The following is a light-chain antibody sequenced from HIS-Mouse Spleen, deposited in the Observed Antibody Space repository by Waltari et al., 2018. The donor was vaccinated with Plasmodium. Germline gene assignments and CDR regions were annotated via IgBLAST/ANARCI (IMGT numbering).Light chain of an antibody. Sequence: SSELTQDPAVSVALGQTVRITCPGDSLRSSFASWYQQKSGQAPVLVIYEDSKRPSGIPERFSGSSSGTMATLTISGAQVEDEADYYCYSTDSSGNHRVFGGGTKLTVL. CDR2: EDS. V-gene: IGLV3-10*01. CDR1: SLRSSF. CDR3: YSTDSSGNHRV. J-gene: IGLJ3*02.